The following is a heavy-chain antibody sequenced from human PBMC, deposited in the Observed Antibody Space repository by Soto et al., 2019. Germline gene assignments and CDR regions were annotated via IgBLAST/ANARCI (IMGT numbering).Heavy chain of an antibody. CDR2: LYYTGST. J-gene: IGHJ4*02. V-gene: IGHV4-59*11. CDR3: ARGGASSLPFDY. CDR1: GVSISSHY. Sequence: QVQLQESGPGLVKPSETLSLICTVSGVSISSHYWSWNRQPPGKGLEWIGYLYYTGSTSYNPSLKRRVSTSIDTSKHQFSLKLTSVTAADTAVYYCARGGASSLPFDYWGQGALVTVSS. D-gene: IGHD6-13*01.